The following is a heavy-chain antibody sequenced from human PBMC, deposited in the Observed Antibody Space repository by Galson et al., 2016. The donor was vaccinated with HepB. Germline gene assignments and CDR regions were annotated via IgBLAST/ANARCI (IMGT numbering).Heavy chain of an antibody. CDR2: ITGSSSHS. V-gene: IGHV3-21*01. CDR1: GFAFEADS. D-gene: IGHD2-15*01. J-gene: IGHJ1*01. Sequence: SLRLSCAASGFAFEADSMNWVRQAPGKGLEWISSITGSSSHSYFADSVKGRFANSRDNGKKALLLQMNGLRPEDTAVYYCARGVGVEVAVTEDEYFPHWGQGILVIVSS. CDR3: ARGVGVEVAVTEDEYFPH.